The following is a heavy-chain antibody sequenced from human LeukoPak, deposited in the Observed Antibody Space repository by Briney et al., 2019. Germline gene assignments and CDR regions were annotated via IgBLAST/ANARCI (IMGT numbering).Heavy chain of an antibody. CDR2: INHSGST. Sequence: SETLSLTCAVYGGSFSGYYWSWIRQPPGKGLEWIGEINHSGSTNYNPSLKSRVTISVDTSKNQFSLKLSSVTAADTAVYYCARRTAPRYCSSTSCHYYYGMDVWGQGTTVTVSS. CDR1: GGSFSGYY. V-gene: IGHV4-34*01. J-gene: IGHJ6*02. CDR3: ARRTAPRYCSSTSCHYYYGMDV. D-gene: IGHD2-2*01.